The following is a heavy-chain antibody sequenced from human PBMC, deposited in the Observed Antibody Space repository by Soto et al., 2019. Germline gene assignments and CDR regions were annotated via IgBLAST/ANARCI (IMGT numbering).Heavy chain of an antibody. V-gene: IGHV3-49*03. CDR2: ISRKAYGGTT. Sequence: PGWTLRLSCTAPGFTFGGYAIRWFRQAPGEGLEWVGFISRKAYGGTTEYAASVKGRFTISRDDSKSIAYLQMNSLKTEDTAVYYCTRDTGPRSYCSGGSCYALVRYYYYGMDVWGQGTTVTASS. CDR3: TRDTGPRSYCSGGSCYALVRYYYYGMDV. D-gene: IGHD2-15*01. J-gene: IGHJ6*02. CDR1: GFTFGGYA.